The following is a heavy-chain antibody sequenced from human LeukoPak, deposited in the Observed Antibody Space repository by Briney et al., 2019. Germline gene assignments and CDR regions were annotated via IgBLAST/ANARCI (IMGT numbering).Heavy chain of an antibody. J-gene: IGHJ4*02. CDR2: TWYDGSNR. D-gene: IGHD2-15*01. CDR3: ARDAARMYYFDY. Sequence: PGRSLRLSCAASGFTFSSYGIHWVRQAPGKGLEWVAVTWYDGSNRYYADSVKGRFTISRDNSKNTLYPEMNSLRAEDTAVYYCARDAARMYYFDYWGQGTLVTVSS. CDR1: GFTFSSYG. V-gene: IGHV3-33*01.